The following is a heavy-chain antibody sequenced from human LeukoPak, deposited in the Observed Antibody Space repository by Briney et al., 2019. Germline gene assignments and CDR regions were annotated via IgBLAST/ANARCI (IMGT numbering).Heavy chain of an antibody. CDR3: GRMPNGADN. CDR1: GFIVSDNY. CDR2: IYPDGRA. V-gene: IGHV3-53*01. J-gene: IGHJ4*02. D-gene: IGHD1-26*01. Sequence: PGGSLRLSCAASGFIVSDNYMSWIRQAPGKEPQWVSIIYPDGRAFYADSVKGRFTISRDNSRNTLYLQMNSLRADDTALYARGRMPNGADNWGQGTLVTVSS.